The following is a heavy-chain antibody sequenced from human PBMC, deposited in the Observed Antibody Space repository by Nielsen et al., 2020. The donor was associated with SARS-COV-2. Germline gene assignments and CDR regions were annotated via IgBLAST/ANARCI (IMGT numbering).Heavy chain of an antibody. Sequence: WVRQAPGQGLEWMGWISGYNGDTKYAQKLQGRVTTTTDTSTSTAYMELRSLRSDDTAVYFCARDARYYDSGRSKGDYWGQGTLVTVSS. CDR2: ISGYNGDT. CDR3: ARDARYYDSGRSKGDY. J-gene: IGHJ4*02. V-gene: IGHV1-18*01. D-gene: IGHD3-10*01.